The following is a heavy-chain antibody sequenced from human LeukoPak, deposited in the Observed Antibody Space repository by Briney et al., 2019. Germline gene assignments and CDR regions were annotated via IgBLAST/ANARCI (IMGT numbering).Heavy chain of an antibody. CDR2: IYASGSA. Sequence: PSETLSLTCTVSGGSISTYYWXXXRQPAGKGLEWXGRIYASGSANYNPSLKSRVTISLDRSKNQFSLNLTSMTAADTAVYYCARGLMGTTGEQNWFDPWGQGTLVTVSS. J-gene: IGHJ5*02. CDR3: ARGLMGTTGEQNWFDP. D-gene: IGHD1-7*01. CDR1: GGSISTYY. V-gene: IGHV4-4*07.